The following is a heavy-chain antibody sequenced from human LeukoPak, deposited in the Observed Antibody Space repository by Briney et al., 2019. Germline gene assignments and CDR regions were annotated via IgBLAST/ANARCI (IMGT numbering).Heavy chain of an antibody. D-gene: IGHD3-9*01. CDR2: IYYSGST. Sequence: SETLSLTCTVSGGSISSSSYYWGWIRQPPGKGLEWIGSIYYSGSTYYNPSLKSRVTISVDTSKNQFSLKLSSVTAADTAVYYCARRIGLRYFDWWFDYWGQGTLVTVSS. CDR1: GGSISSSSYY. J-gene: IGHJ4*02. V-gene: IGHV4-39*01. CDR3: ARRIGLRYFDWWFDY.